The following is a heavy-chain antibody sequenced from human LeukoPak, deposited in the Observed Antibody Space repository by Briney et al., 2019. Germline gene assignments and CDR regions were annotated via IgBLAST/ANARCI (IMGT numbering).Heavy chain of an antibody. V-gene: IGHV3-21*01. D-gene: IGHD2-2*01. CDR1: GFTFSSYS. J-gene: IGHJ4*02. Sequence: GGSLRLSCAASGFTFSSYSMNWVRQAPGKGLEWVSSISSSSSYIYYADSVKGRFTISRDNAKNSLYLQMNSLRAEDTAVYYCAKVLYCSSTSCHDYWGQGTLVTVSS. CDR3: AKVLYCSSTSCHDY. CDR2: ISSSSSYI.